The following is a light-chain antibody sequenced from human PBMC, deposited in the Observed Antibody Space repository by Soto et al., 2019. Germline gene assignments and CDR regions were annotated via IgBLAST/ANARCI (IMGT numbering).Light chain of an antibody. CDR1: QSVSSSY. CDR3: QQYNNWPPVT. CDR2: GAS. Sequence: EIVLTQSPGTLSLSPWERATLSCRASQSVSSSYLAWYQQKPGQAPRLLIYGASSRATGIPDRFSGSGSGTDFTLTISSLQSEDFAVYYCQQYNNWPPVTFGQGTKVDIK. V-gene: IGKV3-20*01. J-gene: IGKJ1*01.